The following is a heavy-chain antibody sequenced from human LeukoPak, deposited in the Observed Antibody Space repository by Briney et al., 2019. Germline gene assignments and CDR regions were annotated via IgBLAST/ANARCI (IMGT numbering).Heavy chain of an antibody. D-gene: IGHD4-17*01. CDR1: GGSFSGYY. Sequence: PSETLSLTCAVYGGSFSGYYWSWIRQPPGKGLEWIGEINHSGSTNYNPSLKSRVTISVDTSKNQFSLKLSSVTAADTAVYYCARGSSDNSSTVTTNPYYFDYWGQGTLVTVSS. V-gene: IGHV4-34*01. CDR3: ARGSSDNSSTVTTNPYYFDY. J-gene: IGHJ4*02. CDR2: INHSGST.